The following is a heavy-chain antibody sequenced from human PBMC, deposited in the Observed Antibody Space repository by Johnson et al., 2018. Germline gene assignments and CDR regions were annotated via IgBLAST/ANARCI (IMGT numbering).Heavy chain of an antibody. Sequence: QLVESGGGVVQPGRSLRLSCAASGFTFSSYGMHWVRQAPGKGLEWVAVISYDGSNKYYADSVKGRFTISRDNSKNTLYLKMNSLRAEDTAVYYCAKSGYPGYYYYYMDVWGKGTTVTVSS. CDR1: GFTFSSYG. V-gene: IGHV3-30*18. CDR3: AKSGYPGYYYYYMDV. D-gene: IGHD3-22*01. CDR2: ISYDGSNK. J-gene: IGHJ6*03.